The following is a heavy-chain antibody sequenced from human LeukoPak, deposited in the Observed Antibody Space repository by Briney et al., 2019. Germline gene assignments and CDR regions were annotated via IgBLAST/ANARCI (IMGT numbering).Heavy chain of an antibody. V-gene: IGHV1-69*13. Sequence: PVKVSCKASGGTFSSYAISWVRQAPGQGLEWMGGIIPIFGTANYAQKFQGRVTITAVESTSTAYMELSSLRSEDTAVYYCALTPSDWNDPYYFDYWGQGTLVTVSS. D-gene: IGHD1-1*01. CDR3: ALTPSDWNDPYYFDY. CDR1: GGTFSSYA. CDR2: IIPIFGTA. J-gene: IGHJ4*02.